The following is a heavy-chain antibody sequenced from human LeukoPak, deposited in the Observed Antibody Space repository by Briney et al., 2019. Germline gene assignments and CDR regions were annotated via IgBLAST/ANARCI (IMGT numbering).Heavy chain of an antibody. V-gene: IGHV3-73*01. CDR3: TAPGRAYSYVPYYSTDV. D-gene: IGHD5-18*01. CDR1: GFTSSGSA. Sequence: GGSLPLPSAASGFTSSGSAMHWVGHASPKGREWGGRIISKANSYATASAASVEGRSTIYTDDSKNTAYLQMNRLTTEGTAVYYCTAPGRAYSYVPYYSTDVWGKGTTVTVSS. CDR2: IISKANSYAT. J-gene: IGHJ6*03.